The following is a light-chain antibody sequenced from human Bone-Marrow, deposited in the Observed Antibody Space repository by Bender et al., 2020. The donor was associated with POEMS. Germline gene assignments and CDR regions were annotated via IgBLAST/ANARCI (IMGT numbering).Light chain of an antibody. CDR1: SSDVGRYNY. CDR2: EVS. V-gene: IGLV2-14*01. J-gene: IGLJ2*01. Sequence: QSALTQPPSASGSPGQSVTISCTGTSSDVGRYNYVSWYQQQHPGKAPKLMIFEVSNRPSGVSNRFSGSKSGDTASLTISGLQAEDEADYYCSSYTTSSTVVFGGGTKLTV. CDR3: SSYTTSSTVV.